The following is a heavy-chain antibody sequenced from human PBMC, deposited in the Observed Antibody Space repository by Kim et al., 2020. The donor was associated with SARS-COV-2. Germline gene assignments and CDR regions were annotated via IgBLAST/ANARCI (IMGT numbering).Heavy chain of an antibody. V-gene: IGHV3-74*01. CDR3: ARDLDWLLYDS. Sequence: RYPDSVKGRFTISRANARNTLYLQMNSLRAEDTAVYYCARDLDWLLYDSWGQGTLVTVSS. D-gene: IGHD3-3*01. J-gene: IGHJ4*02.